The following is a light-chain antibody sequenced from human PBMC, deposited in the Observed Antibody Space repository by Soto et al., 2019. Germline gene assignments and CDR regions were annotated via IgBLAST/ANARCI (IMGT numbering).Light chain of an antibody. CDR3: QQSYSTPT. J-gene: IGKJ2*01. CDR2: AAS. CDR1: QSISNY. V-gene: IGKV1-39*01. Sequence: DIQMTQSPSSLSASVGDRVTITCRASQSISNYLNWYQQKPGKAPKLLIYAASSLQSGVPSRFSGSGSGTDFTLTISSLQPEDFATYDCQQSYSTPTCGQGTKLEIK.